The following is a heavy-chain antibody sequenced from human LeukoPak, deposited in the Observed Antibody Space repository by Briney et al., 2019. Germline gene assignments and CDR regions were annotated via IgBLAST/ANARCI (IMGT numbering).Heavy chain of an antibody. Sequence: SETLSLTCTVSGASISGSYWSWIPQPPGKGLEWIGYFSYSGSTNYKPSLKSRVTISVDTSKNQLSLKLRSVTAADTAVYYCARQKVDTGGFDYWGQGTLVTVSS. CDR2: FSYSGST. J-gene: IGHJ4*02. CDR1: GASISGSY. D-gene: IGHD5-18*01. V-gene: IGHV4-59*08. CDR3: ARQKVDTGGFDY.